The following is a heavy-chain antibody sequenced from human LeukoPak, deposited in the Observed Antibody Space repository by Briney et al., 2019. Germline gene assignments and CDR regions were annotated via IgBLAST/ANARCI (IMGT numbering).Heavy chain of an antibody. D-gene: IGHD5-18*01. Sequence: GGSLRLSCAASGFTFDDYAMHWVRQAPGKGLEWVSGISWNSGSIGYADSVKGRFTISRDNAKNSLYLQMNSLRAEDTAVYYCARDSTAMIDYWGQGTLVTVSS. CDR1: GFTFDDYA. CDR2: ISWNSGSI. V-gene: IGHV3-9*01. CDR3: ARDSTAMIDY. J-gene: IGHJ4*02.